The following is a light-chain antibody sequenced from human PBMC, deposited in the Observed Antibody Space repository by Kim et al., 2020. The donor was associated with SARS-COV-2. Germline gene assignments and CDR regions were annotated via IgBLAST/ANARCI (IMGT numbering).Light chain of an antibody. CDR3: KQRYSPPYT. Sequence: DIQMTQSPSSLSASVGDRVTITCRASQSIRSYLNWYQQKPGKSPKLLIYAASSLQSGVPSRFSGSGSGTDFTLTISSLQPEDFANYYWKQRYSPPYTLGKVTKLE. CDR2: AAS. J-gene: IGKJ2*01. V-gene: IGKV1-39*01. CDR1: QSIRSY.